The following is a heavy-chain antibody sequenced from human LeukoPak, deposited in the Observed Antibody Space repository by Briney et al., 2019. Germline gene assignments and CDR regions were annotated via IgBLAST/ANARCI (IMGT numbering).Heavy chain of an antibody. V-gene: IGHV4-34*01. CDR2: IDHSGST. J-gene: IGHJ3*01. CDR3: ARAPYLSSGS. D-gene: IGHD3-22*01. Sequence: PSETLSLTCAVYGGSFSGYYWSWIRQPPGKGLEWIGEIDHSGSTNYNPYLKSRVTISLDTSKNQFSLKLSSVTAADTAVYYRARAPYLSSGSWGQGILVAVSS. CDR1: GGSFSGYY.